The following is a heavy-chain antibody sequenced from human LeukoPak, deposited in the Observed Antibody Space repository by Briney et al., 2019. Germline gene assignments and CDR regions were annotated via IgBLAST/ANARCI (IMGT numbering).Heavy chain of an antibody. J-gene: IGHJ4*02. D-gene: IGHD4-23*01. CDR1: GGSISSGGYY. Sequence: PSETLSLTCTVSGGSISSGGYYWSWIRQHPGKGLEWIGYIYYSGNTYYNPSLNNRVTISVDTSKNQFSLKLSSVTAADTAVYYCARVGGDSAYWGQGTLVTVSS. CDR2: IYYSGNT. V-gene: IGHV4-31*03. CDR3: ARVGGDSAY.